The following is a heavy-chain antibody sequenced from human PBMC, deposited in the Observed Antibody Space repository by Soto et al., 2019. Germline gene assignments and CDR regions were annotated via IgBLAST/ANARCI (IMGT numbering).Heavy chain of an antibody. D-gene: IGHD3-16*02. CDR3: ARSEVIPEGCDY. CDR2: IYLGDSGT. CDR1: GYSFTNYW. J-gene: IGHJ4*02. V-gene: IGHV5-51*01. Sequence: GESLKISCKGSGYSFTNYWIGWVRQMPGKGLEWMGTIYLGDSGTRYSPSFQGRVTISADKSISAAYLQWGSLKASDTAMYYCARSEVIPEGCDYWGQGTLVTVSS.